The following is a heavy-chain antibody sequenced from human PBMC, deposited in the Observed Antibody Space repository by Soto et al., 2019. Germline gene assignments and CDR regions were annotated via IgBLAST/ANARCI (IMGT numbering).Heavy chain of an antibody. CDR3: ARQSSAYGSGSTVDY. D-gene: IGHD3-10*01. V-gene: IGHV4-39*01. Sequence: QLQLQESGPGLVKPSETLSLTCTVSGGSISSSSYYWGWIRQPPGKGLEWIGSIYYSGSTYYNPSLQSRVTISVGTSKNQFPLKLSSVTAADTAVYYCARQSSAYGSGSTVDYWGQGTLVTVSS. CDR1: GGSISSSSYY. J-gene: IGHJ4*02. CDR2: IYYSGST.